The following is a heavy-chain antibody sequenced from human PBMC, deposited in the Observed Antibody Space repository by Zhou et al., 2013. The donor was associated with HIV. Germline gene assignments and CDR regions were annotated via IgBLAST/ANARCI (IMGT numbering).Heavy chain of an antibody. D-gene: IGHD2-15*01. Sequence: QVQLVQSGAEVKKPGSSVKVSCKASGGTFSSYAISWVRQAPGQGLEWMGGIIPIFGTANYAQKFQGRVTITTDESTSTAYMELSSLRSEDTAVYYCARSIGGGSGDYYMDVWGQRGPRVTVSS. CDR3: ARSIGGGSGDYYMDV. V-gene: IGHV1-69*05. CDR1: GGTFSSYA. CDR2: IIPIFGTA. J-gene: IGHJ6*03.